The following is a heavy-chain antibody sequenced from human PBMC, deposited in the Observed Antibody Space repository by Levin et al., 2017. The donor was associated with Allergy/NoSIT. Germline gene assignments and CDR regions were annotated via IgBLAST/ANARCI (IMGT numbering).Heavy chain of an antibody. V-gene: IGHV1-18*01. J-gene: IGHJ6*02. CDR3: AREIGEGGVVAATKYYYYYGMDV. D-gene: IGHD2-15*01. CDR1: GYTFTSYG. CDR2: ISAYNGNT. Sequence: GASVKVSCKASGYTFTSYGISWVRQAPGQGLEWMGWISAYNGNTNYAQKLQGRVTMTTDTSTSTAYMELRSLRSDDTAVYYCAREIGEGGVVAATKYYYYYGMDVWGQGTTVTVSS.